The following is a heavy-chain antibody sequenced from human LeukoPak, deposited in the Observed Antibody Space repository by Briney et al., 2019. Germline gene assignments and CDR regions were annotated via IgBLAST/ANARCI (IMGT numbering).Heavy chain of an antibody. CDR1: GFTFSSYE. D-gene: IGHD3-10*01. J-gene: IGHJ5*02. V-gene: IGHV3-48*03. CDR2: ISSSGSNI. CDR3: ARVHPTQFVPRVTMVRGSFDP. Sequence: PGGSLRLSCAASGFTFSSYEMNWVRQAPGKGMEGVSCISSSGSNIYYADSVKGRFTISRDNAKNSLYLQMNSLRAEDTAVYYCARVHPTQFVPRVTMVRGSFDPWGQGTLVTVSS.